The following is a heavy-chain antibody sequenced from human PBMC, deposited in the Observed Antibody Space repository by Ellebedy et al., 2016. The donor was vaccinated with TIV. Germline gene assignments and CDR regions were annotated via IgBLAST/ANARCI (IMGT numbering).Heavy chain of an antibody. V-gene: IGHV3-7*01. CDR2: IKQDGSEK. Sequence: GESLKISXAASGFTFSSYWMSWVRQAPGKGLEWVANIKQDGSEKYYVDSVKGRFTISRDNAKNSLYLQMNSLRAEDTAVYYCARDLPARWENWFNPWGQGTLVTVSS. J-gene: IGHJ5*02. D-gene: IGHD1-26*01. CDR3: ARDLPARWENWFNP. CDR1: GFTFSSYW.